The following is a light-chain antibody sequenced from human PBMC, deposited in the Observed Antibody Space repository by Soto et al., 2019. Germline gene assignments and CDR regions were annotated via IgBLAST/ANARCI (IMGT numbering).Light chain of an antibody. Sequence: EIVLTQSPGTLSLSPGERATLSCRASQAISVSYFAWYQLKPGQGPRLLIHTTAVRATGVPDRFSGSGSGTEFTLTISSLQSEDSAVYYCQQYTNWPRTFGQGTKVDIK. CDR2: TTA. CDR3: QQYTNWPRT. V-gene: IGKV3D-15*01. CDR1: QAISVSY. J-gene: IGKJ1*01.